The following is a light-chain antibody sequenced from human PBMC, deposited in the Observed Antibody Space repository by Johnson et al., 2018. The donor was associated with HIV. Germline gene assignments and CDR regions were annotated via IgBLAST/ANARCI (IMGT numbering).Light chain of an antibody. CDR1: SSNIGDNY. J-gene: IGLJ1*01. V-gene: IGLV1-51*01. CDR3: GTWDSSLSAYV. Sequence: QSVLTQPPSVSAAPGQKVSISCSGSSSNIGDNYVSWYQQLPGTAPKLIIYDNNKRPSGIPDRFSGSTSGTSATLGITGLQTGDEADYYCGTWDSSLSAYVFGTGTKVTVL. CDR2: DNN.